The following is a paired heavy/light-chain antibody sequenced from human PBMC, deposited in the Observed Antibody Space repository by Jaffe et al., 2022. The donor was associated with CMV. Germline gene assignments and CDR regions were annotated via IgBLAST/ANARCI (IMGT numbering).Light chain of an antibody. J-gene: IGLJ2*01. CDR3: QSYDSIPNGSKV. CDR1: ISNIGAGYD. Sequence: QSVLTQPPSVSGAPGQRVTISCTGSISNIGAGYDVHWYQQLPGRAPRLLIYGNINRASGVPDRFSGSKSGTSASLAIAGLLAEDEADYYCQSYDSIPNGSKVFGGGTKLTVL. V-gene: IGLV1-40*01. CDR2: GNI.
Heavy chain of an antibody. CDR2: IYYSGST. J-gene: IGHJ4*02. CDR1: GGSISGSNYY. Sequence: QLQLQESGPGLVQPSETLSLTCAVSGGSISGSNYYWGWVRQPPGKGLEWIASIYYSGSTYNNPSLKSRITISVDTSKNHFSLMLNSVTAADTAVYFCARHLGNYFDTGIGYWGQGTLVSVSS. V-gene: IGHV4-39*01. D-gene: IGHD3-22*01. CDR3: ARHLGNYFDTGIGY.